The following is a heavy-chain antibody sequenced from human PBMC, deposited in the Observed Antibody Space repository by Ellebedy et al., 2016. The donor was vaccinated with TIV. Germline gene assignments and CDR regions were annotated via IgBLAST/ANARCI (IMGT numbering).Heavy chain of an antibody. CDR2: IYGSSSKT. J-gene: IGHJ3*01. D-gene: IGHD3-16*01. CDR1: GFIFGTYA. V-gene: IGHV3-23*01. Sequence: PGGSLRLSCAASGFIFGTYAMAWVRQTPGKGLEWVSGIYGSSSKTFYTDFVKGRFTIYRDNSENTVFLQMNSLRAEDTAIYYCAKDRVGGDGRWVFDVWGQGTVVTVSS. CDR3: AKDRVGGDGRWVFDV.